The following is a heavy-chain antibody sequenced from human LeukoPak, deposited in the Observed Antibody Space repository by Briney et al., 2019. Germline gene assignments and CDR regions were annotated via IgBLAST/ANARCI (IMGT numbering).Heavy chain of an antibody. V-gene: IGHV4-39*02. Sequence: SETLSLTCTVSGGSISSSSYYWGWIRQPPGKGLEWIGSIYYSGSTYYNPSLKSRVTISVDTSKNQFSLKLSSVTAADTAVYYCAGDGGGSYFSYWGQGTLVTVSS. J-gene: IGHJ4*02. D-gene: IGHD1-26*01. CDR2: IYYSGST. CDR1: GGSISSSSYY. CDR3: AGDGGGSYFSY.